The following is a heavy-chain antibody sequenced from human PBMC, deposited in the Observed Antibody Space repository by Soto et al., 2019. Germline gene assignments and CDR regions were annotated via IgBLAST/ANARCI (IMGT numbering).Heavy chain of an antibody. V-gene: IGHV2-5*01. CDR3: AHRLATAIRTPIYGSGSYYN. CDR1: GFSLSTSGVG. CDR2: IYWNDDK. J-gene: IGHJ4*02. Sequence: SGPTLVKPTRTLTLTCTFSGFSLSTSGVGVGWIRQPPGKDLEWLALIYWNDDKRNSPSPNSELTNTKDNSQNQVVLKMTNMDPMDTATYDCAHRLATAIRTPIYGSGSYYNWGQGTLVTVSS. D-gene: IGHD3-10*01.